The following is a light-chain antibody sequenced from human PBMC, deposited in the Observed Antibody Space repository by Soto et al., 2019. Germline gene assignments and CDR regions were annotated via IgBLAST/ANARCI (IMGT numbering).Light chain of an antibody. CDR2: GTS. V-gene: IGKV3-20*01. J-gene: IGKJ1*01. Sequence: IVVTQSPGTLSVYTGERATLSCRACQSVSSSFVAWFQQKPGKAPRLLMFGTSSRATGIPDRFSGSGSETDFTLTINGLEPEDFAMYFCQQYGSSPWTFGQGTQVEI. CDR1: QSVSSSF. CDR3: QQYGSSPWT.